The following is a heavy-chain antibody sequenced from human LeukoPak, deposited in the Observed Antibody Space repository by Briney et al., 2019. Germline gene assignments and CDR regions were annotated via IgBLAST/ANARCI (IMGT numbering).Heavy chain of an antibody. V-gene: IGHV4-59*08. CDR3: ARHTDYGGNSRWFDP. Sequence: SETLSLTCIVSGGSISSNYWSWFRQSPGKGLEWIGYIYYSGSTNYNPSLKSRVTMSVDPSKTQFPLKLSSVTAADAAVYYCARHTDYGGNSRWFDPWGQGILVSVSS. CDR1: GGSISSNY. D-gene: IGHD4-23*01. J-gene: IGHJ5*02. CDR2: IYYSGST.